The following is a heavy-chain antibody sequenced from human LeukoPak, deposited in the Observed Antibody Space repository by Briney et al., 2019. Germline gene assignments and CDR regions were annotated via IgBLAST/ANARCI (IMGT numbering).Heavy chain of an antibody. CDR3: ARGGGAGRAFDI. CDR2: IYYTGGT. V-gene: IGHV4-39*01. J-gene: IGHJ3*02. D-gene: IGHD1-26*01. CDR1: GGSITSSSYY. Sequence: SETLSLTCSVSGGSITSSSYYCAWIRQPPGKGLEWIGSIYYTGGTYYKPSLKSRLTISLGTSKNQFSLKLNSVTAADTAVYYCARGGGAGRAFDIWGQGTMVTVSS.